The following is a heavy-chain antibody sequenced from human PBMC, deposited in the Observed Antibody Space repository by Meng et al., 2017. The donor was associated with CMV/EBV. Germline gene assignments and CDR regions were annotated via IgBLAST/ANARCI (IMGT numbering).Heavy chain of an antibody. V-gene: IGHV3-15*01. CDR2: IKSKTDGGTT. CDR3: TTNVLRYFDWLPPDY. Sequence: GESLKISCAASGFTFSNAWMSWVRQAPGKGLEWVGRIKSKTDGGTTDYAAPVKDRFSISRDDSKNTLYLQMNSQKTEDTAVYYCTTNVLRYFDWLPPDYWGQGTLVTVSS. CDR1: GFTFSNAW. J-gene: IGHJ4*02. D-gene: IGHD3-9*01.